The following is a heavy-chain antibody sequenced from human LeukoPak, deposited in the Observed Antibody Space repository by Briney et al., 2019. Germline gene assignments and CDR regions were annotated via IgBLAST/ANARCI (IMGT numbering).Heavy chain of an antibody. CDR2: IYTSGST. D-gene: IGHD5-12*01. J-gene: IGHJ4*02. CDR1: GGSISSGSYY. Sequence: SETLSLTCTVSGGSISSGSYYWSWIRQPAGKGLEWIGRIYTSGSTNYNPSLKSRVTISVDTSKNQFSLKLSSVTAADTAVYYCARQGISSGYPYYFDYWGQGTLVTVSS. V-gene: IGHV4-61*02. CDR3: ARQGISSGYPYYFDY.